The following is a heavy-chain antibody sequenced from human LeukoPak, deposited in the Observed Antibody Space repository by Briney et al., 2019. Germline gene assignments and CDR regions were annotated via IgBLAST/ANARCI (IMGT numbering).Heavy chain of an antibody. Sequence: PGGSLRLSCAAAGFTFSSYTMNWVRQAPGKGLEWVSSISSTNTYIYYADSVKGRFTMSRDNAKNSLYLQMNSLRAEDTAAYYCAKVRDILHSWGQGTLVTVSS. V-gene: IGHV3-21*04. CDR2: ISSTNTYI. J-gene: IGHJ4*02. CDR3: AKVRDILHS. CDR1: GFTFSSYT. D-gene: IGHD3-9*01.